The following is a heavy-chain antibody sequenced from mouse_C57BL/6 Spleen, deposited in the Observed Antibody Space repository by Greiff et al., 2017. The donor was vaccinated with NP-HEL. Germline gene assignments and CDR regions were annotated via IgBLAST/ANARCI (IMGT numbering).Heavy chain of an antibody. CDR2: IRNKANGYPT. V-gene: IGHV7-3*01. Sequence: EVQLVESGGGLVQPGGSLSLSCAASGFTFTDYYMSWVRQPPGKALEWLGFIRNKANGYPTEYSASVKGRFTISRDNSQSILYLPMNALRAEDSATYYCARYLTTARFGYWGNGTTLTVSS. CDR1: GFTFTDYY. D-gene: IGHD1-2*01. J-gene: IGHJ2*01. CDR3: ARYLTTARFGY.